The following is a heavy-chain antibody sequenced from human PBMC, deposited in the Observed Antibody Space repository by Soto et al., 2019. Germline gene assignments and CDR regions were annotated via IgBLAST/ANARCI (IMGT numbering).Heavy chain of an antibody. V-gene: IGHV1-69*19. Sequence: QVQLVQSGAEMKKPGSSVKVSCQSSGGTFNTYAMNWVRQAPGQGTEWMGDISPMFGAANYAPKFQGRVTITADESTGTSYMQVSSLTSEDTALYFCAREVQVHTPAFVYWGQGTLVTVSS. CDR1: GGTFNTYA. CDR2: ISPMFGAA. J-gene: IGHJ4*02. CDR3: AREVQVHTPAFVY. D-gene: IGHD3-10*01.